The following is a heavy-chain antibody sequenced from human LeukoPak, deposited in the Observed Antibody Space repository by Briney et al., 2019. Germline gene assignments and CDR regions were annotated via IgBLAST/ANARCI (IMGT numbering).Heavy chain of an antibody. CDR3: ARPPRGQLWLRIGAFDI. J-gene: IGHJ3*02. D-gene: IGHD5-18*01. Sequence: SETLSLTCTVSGGSISSYYWSWIRQPAGKGLEWIGRIYTSGSTNYNPSLKSRVTMSVDTSKNQFSLKLSSVTAADTAVYYCARPPRGQLWLRIGAFDIWGQGTMVTVSS. CDR2: IYTSGST. CDR1: GGSISSYY. V-gene: IGHV4-4*07.